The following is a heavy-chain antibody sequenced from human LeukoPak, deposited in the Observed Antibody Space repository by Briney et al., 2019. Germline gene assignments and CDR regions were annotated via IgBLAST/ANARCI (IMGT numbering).Heavy chain of an antibody. V-gene: IGHV1-46*01. J-gene: IGHJ4*02. CDR2: INPSGAST. CDR3: ARGDRRRPPSSIGWYSENIFDY. D-gene: IGHD6-13*01. CDR1: GYTFPDFY. Sequence: ASVKVSCKASGYTFPDFYMNWVRQSPGQGLEWMGIINPSGASTRYAQKFQGRVTMTRDTSTSTVYMELSSLRSEDTAVYYCARGDRRRPPSSIGWYSENIFDYWGQGTLVTVSS.